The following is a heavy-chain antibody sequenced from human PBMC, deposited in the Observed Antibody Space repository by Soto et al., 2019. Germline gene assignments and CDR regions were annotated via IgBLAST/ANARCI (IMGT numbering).Heavy chain of an antibody. V-gene: IGHV3-15*01. CDR3: TTADIVVVVAATYGY. CDR1: GFTFSNAW. CDR2: IKSKTDGGTT. Sequence: GGSLRLSCAASGFTFSNAWMSWVRQAPGKGLEWVGRIKSKTDGGTTDYAAPVKGRFTISRDDSKNTLYLQMNSLKTEDTAVYYCTTADIVVVVAATYGYWGQGTLVTVSS. J-gene: IGHJ4*02. D-gene: IGHD2-15*01.